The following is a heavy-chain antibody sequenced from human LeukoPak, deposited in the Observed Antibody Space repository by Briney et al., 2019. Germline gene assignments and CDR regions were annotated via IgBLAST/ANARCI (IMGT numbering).Heavy chain of an antibody. J-gene: IGHJ5*02. CDR2: INPDGTII. CDR1: GFTYTDYW. D-gene: IGHD5-18*01. V-gene: IGHV3-74*01. CDR3: AKDLSWNTADR. Sequence: GGSLRLSCVGSGFTYTDYWMHWFRQAPGKGPVWVSRINPDGTIIDYADSVKGRFSISRDNAKNLLYLQTNGLRADDTAVYYCAKDLSWNTADRWGQGILVTVSS.